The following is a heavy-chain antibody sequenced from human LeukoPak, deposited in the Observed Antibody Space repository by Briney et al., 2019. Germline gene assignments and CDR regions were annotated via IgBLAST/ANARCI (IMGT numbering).Heavy chain of an antibody. Sequence: SGTLSLTFAVSGGSFSSTDFWSWVRQPPGKGLEWIGEIYHTGSTNYNPSLKSRVTMSLDKSKNQFSLRLTSVTAADTAVYYCARDLRYTNRWSYYDLDVWGPGPTVTVSS. V-gene: IGHV4-4*02. CDR1: GGSFSSTDF. CDR2: IYHTGST. J-gene: IGHJ6*02. CDR3: ARDLRYTNRWSYYDLDV. D-gene: IGHD6-13*01.